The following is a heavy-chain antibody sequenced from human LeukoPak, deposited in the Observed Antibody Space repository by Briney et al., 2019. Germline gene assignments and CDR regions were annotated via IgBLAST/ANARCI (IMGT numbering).Heavy chain of an antibody. CDR3: AKGLKTGVGPYMGYHYYMDV. CDR2: VNDNGAAT. D-gene: IGHD3-16*01. J-gene: IGHJ6*03. CDR1: GFTVSGNY. V-gene: IGHV3-23*01. Sequence: GGSLRLSCAASGFTVSGNYTSWVRQAPGKGLKWVATVNDNGAATYYADSVKGRFTISRDNSYNTGSLQMNGLRDEDTGVYYCAKGLKTGVGPYMGYHYYMDVWGKGATVTVSS.